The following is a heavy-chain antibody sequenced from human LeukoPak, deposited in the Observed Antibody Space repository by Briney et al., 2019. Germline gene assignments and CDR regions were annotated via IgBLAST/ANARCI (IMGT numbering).Heavy chain of an antibody. CDR1: GYTFTSYD. CDR3: ARGGFHYYYMDV. CDR2: MNPNSGNT. V-gene: IGHV1-8*03. Sequence: ASVKVSCKASGYTFTSYDINWVRQATGQGLEWMGWMNPNSGNTGYAQKFQGRVTITRNTSISTAYMELSSLRSEDTAVYYCARGGFHYYYMDVWGKGTTVTVSS. D-gene: IGHD3-3*01. J-gene: IGHJ6*03.